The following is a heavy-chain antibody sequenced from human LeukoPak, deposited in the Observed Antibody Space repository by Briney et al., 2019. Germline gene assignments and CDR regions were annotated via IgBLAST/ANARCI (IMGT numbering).Heavy chain of an antibody. CDR3: ARDYGDYYYYGMDV. Sequence: PGGSLRLSCAASGFTVSSNYMSWVRQAPGKGLEWVSVIYSGGSTYYADSVKGRFTISRDNSKNTLYLQMNSLRAEDTAVYYCARDYGDYYYYGMDVWGQGTTVTVSS. J-gene: IGHJ6*02. V-gene: IGHV3-53*01. CDR1: GFTVSSNY. D-gene: IGHD4-17*01. CDR2: IYSGGST.